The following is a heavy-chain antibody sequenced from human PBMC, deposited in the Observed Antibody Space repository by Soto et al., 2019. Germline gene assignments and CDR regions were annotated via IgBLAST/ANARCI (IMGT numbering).Heavy chain of an antibody. Sequence: ASMNVFFRPSVYIFPNYYFHWVRPAPGQGFEWMGIIIPSGGSASYAQKFQGRVTMTRDTSTSTVYMELSSLRSEDTAVYYCSTELYCSSTTCYVHFDYWGQGTLVTVSS. CDR1: VYIFPNYY. V-gene: IGHV1-46*03. CDR3: STELYCSSTTCYVHFDY. D-gene: IGHD2-2*01. J-gene: IGHJ4*02. CDR2: IIPSGGSA.